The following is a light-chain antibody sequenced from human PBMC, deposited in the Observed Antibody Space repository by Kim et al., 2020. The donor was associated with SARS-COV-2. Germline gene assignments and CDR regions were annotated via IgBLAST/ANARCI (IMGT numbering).Light chain of an antibody. CDR3: SSYTRSATWV. CDR2: DVN. V-gene: IGLV2-14*03. CDR1: SSDIGGHDY. J-gene: IGLJ3*02. Sequence: QSALTQPASVSGSPGQSITISCTGTSSDIGGHDYVSWYQQHPGKAPKLMIYDVNNRPSGVSNRFSGSKSGNTTSLTISGLHAEDEADYYCSSYTRSATWVFGGGTKLTVL.